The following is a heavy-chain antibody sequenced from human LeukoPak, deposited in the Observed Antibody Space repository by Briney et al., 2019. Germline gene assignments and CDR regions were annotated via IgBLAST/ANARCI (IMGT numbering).Heavy chain of an antibody. CDR1: GGSVGDYY. CDR2: IYYSGST. J-gene: IGHJ6*02. D-gene: IGHD5-18*01. CDR3: ASIEDVDTAQQWNYHYYGMDV. Sequence: SETLSLTCTVSGGSVGDYYWSWVRQPPGKGLEWIGYIYYSGSTNYNPSLKSRVTVSVDTSQNQFSLKLSSVTAADTAVYYCASIEDVDTAQQWNYHYYGMDVWGQGTTVTVSS. V-gene: IGHV4-59*08.